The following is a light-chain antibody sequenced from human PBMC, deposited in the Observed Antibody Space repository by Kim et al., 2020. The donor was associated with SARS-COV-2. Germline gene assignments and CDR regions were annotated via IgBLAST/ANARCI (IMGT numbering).Light chain of an antibody. CDR2: INA. CDR1: TSSIGRNS. Sequence: ELTQPPSASGTPGQRVTISCSGSTSSIGRNSVSWYRQLPGTAPKLLIYINAQRPSGVPDRFSGSKSGTSASLAISGLQSEDEADYYCASWDDSLDGYVFGTGTKVNVL. J-gene: IGLJ1*01. V-gene: IGLV1-44*01. CDR3: ASWDDSLDGYV.